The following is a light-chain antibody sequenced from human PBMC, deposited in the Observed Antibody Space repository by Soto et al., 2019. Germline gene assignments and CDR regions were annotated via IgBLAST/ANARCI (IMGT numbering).Light chain of an antibody. J-gene: IGLJ2*01. CDR3: AAWDDSLNELI. Sequence: QSVLTQPPSASGAPGQRVTISCSGSRSNIGVNHVSWYQHVPGAAPKLLLFSFDRRPSGVSDRFSGSRSGTSASLAISGLQFDDEGDYYCAAWDDSLNELIFGGGTKVTVL. CDR2: SFD. V-gene: IGLV1-44*01. CDR1: RSNIGVNH.